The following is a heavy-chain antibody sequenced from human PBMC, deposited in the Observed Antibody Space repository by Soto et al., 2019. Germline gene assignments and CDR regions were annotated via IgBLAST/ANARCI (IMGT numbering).Heavy chain of an antibody. Sequence: QVQLQESGPGLVKPSETLSLTCTVSGGSVSSGSYYWSWIRQPPGKGLEWIGYIYYSGSTNHNPSLKSRVTTSVDTSKNQFSLKLSSVTAADTAVYYCAREVSSTWFYFDYWGQGTLVTVSS. CDR2: IYYSGST. D-gene: IGHD6-13*01. CDR3: AREVSSTWFYFDY. CDR1: GGSVSSGSYY. J-gene: IGHJ4*02. V-gene: IGHV4-61*01.